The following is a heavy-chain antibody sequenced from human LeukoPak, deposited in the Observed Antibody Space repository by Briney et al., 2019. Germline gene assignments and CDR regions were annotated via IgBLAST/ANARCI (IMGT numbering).Heavy chain of an antibody. J-gene: IGHJ4*02. D-gene: IGHD1-14*01. V-gene: IGHV3-53*01. Sequence: PGGSLRLYCAASGFTVSSNYMSWVRQAPGKGLEWVSVIYSGGSTYYADSVKGRFTISRDNSKNALYLQMDSLRAEDTAVYYCARDRNFPAYYFDYWGQGALVTVSS. CDR2: IYSGGST. CDR3: ARDRNFPAYYFDY. CDR1: GFTVSSNY.